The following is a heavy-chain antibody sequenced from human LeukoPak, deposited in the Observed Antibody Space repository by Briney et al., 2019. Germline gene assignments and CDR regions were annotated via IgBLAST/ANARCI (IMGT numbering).Heavy chain of an antibody. Sequence: SETLSLTRTVSGGSISSSSYYWGWIRQPPGKGLEWIGSIYYSGSTYYNPSLKSRVTISVDTSKNQFSLKLSSVTAADTAVYYCARRLVVPAAISWENAFDIWGQGTMVTVSS. CDR1: GGSISSSSYY. CDR2: IYYSGST. CDR3: ARRLVVPAAISWENAFDI. J-gene: IGHJ3*02. D-gene: IGHD2-2*01. V-gene: IGHV4-39*01.